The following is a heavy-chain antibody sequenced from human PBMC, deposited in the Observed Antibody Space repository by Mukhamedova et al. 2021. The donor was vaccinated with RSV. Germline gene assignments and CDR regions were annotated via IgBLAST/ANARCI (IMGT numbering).Heavy chain of an antibody. J-gene: IGHJ4*01. V-gene: IGHV3-53*01. CDR2: IYSDGTT. CDR3: ARARPSAWLDY. Sequence: EWVSVIYSDGTTYYADSVKGRFTISRDNSKNTLYLQMNSLRVEDTGVYYCARARPSAWLDYWG. D-gene: IGHD6-6*01.